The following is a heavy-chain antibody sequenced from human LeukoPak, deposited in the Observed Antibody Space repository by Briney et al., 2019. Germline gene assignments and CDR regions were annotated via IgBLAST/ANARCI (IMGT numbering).Heavy chain of an antibody. D-gene: IGHD6-13*01. Sequence: SEPLSLTCTVSGGSISSYYWSWIRQPPGKGLEWIGYIYYSGSTNYSPSLKSRLTISVDTSKNQLSLKLSSVTAADTAVYYCARTYGSSGLGYFDLWGRGTLVTVSS. CDR2: IYYSGST. V-gene: IGHV4-59*01. CDR1: GGSISSYY. J-gene: IGHJ2*01. CDR3: ARTYGSSGLGYFDL.